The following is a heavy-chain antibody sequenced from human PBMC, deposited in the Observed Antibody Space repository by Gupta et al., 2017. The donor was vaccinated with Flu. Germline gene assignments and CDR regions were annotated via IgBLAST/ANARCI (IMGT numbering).Heavy chain of an antibody. D-gene: IGHD5-12*01. J-gene: IGHJ4*02. CDR2: INHSGST. Sequence: PPGKGLEWIGEINHSGSTNYNPSLKSRVTISVDTSKNQFSLKLSSVTAADTAVYYCARGRGGMATINFWYDYWGQGTLVTVSS. V-gene: IGHV4-34*01. CDR3: ARGRGGMATINFWYDY.